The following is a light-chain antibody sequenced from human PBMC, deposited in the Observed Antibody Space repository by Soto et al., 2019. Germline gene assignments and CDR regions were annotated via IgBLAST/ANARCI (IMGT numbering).Light chain of an antibody. CDR1: QSVSSNY. Sequence: LVMTQSPSTLSVSPGERATLSCRASQSVSSNYLAWYRQKPGQAPRLLIYGASSRATGIPDRFSGGGSGTDFTLTISRLEPGDFAVYFCQQYGGFPITFGQGTRLEIK. J-gene: IGKJ5*01. V-gene: IGKV3-20*01. CDR2: GAS. CDR3: QQYGGFPIT.